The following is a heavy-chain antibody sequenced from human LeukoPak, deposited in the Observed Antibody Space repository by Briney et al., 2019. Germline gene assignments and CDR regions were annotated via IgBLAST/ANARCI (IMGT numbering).Heavy chain of an antibody. J-gene: IGHJ5*02. Sequence: GGSLRLSCAASGFTFSDYYMSWIRQAPGKGLEWVSYISSSGSTIYYADSVEGRFTISRDNAKNSLYLQMNSLRAEDTAVYYCAREVRAVAGSWFDPWGQGTLVTVSS. CDR2: ISSSGSTI. CDR3: AREVRAVAGSWFDP. D-gene: IGHD6-19*01. V-gene: IGHV3-11*01. CDR1: GFTFSDYY.